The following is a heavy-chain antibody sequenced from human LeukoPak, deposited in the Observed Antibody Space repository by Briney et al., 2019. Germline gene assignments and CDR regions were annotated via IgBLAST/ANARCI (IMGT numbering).Heavy chain of an antibody. V-gene: IGHV1-46*01. CDR1: GYTFTSYY. D-gene: IGHD3-22*01. CDR2: INPSGGST. J-gene: IGHJ4*02. Sequence: ASVKVSCKASGYTFTSYYMHWVRQAPGQGLEWMGLINPSGGSTSYAQKFQGRVTMTRDTSTSTVYMELSSLRSEDTAVYYCAREDSSGYSEKGLDHWGQGTLVTVSS. CDR3: AREDSSGYSEKGLDH.